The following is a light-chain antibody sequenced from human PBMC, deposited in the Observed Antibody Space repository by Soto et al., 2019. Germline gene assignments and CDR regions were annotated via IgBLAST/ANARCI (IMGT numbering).Light chain of an antibody. Sequence: SALTQPASVSGSPGQSVTISCTGTSRDVGFYNYVSWYQHHPGKAPRLMIFDVSNRPSGVSNRFSGSKSGNTASLTISGLQAEDEADYYCSSYTRSITFVFGTGTKVTVL. CDR3: SSYTRSITFV. J-gene: IGLJ1*01. CDR2: DVS. V-gene: IGLV2-14*03. CDR1: SRDVGFYNY.